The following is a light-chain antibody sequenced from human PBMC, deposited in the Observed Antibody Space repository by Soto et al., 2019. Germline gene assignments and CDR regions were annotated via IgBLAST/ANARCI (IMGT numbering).Light chain of an antibody. Sequence: QSALTQPASVYGSPGQSLTIPCTGTSSDVGGYDYVSWYQHYPGKAPKLMIHDVSNRPSGVSNRFSGSKSGDTASLTISGLQAEDEADYYCSSYTSSGHFVFGTGTKVTVL. V-gene: IGLV2-14*01. CDR3: SSYTSSGHFV. CDR2: DVS. J-gene: IGLJ1*01. CDR1: SSDVGGYDY.